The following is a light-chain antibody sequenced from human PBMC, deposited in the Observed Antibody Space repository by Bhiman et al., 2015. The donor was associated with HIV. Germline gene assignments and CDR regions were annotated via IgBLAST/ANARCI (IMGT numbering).Light chain of an antibody. CDR3: TSYTTYRFFC. V-gene: IGLV2-14*03. Sequence: QSALTQPASVSGSPGQSITISCTGTSSDVGGYDYVSWYQQHPGKAPQLMIYDVSQRPSGISNRFSGSKSGNTASLTISGVQAEDEADYYCTSYTTYRFFCFGSATKVTVL. CDR1: SSDVGGYDY. J-gene: IGLJ1*01. CDR2: DVS.